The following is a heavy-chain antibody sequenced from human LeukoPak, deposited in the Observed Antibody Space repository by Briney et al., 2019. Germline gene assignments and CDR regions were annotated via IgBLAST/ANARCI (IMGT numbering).Heavy chain of an antibody. J-gene: IGHJ3*01. Sequence: SETLSLTCAVYGGSFSGYYWSWIRQPPGKGLEWIGEINHSGSTNYNPSLKSRVTISVDTSKNQFSLKLSSVTAADMAVYFCARQFLVGSTFHAFDLWGQGTRVTVSS. D-gene: IGHD1-26*01. CDR2: INHSGST. CDR1: GGSFSGYY. CDR3: ARQFLVGSTFHAFDL. V-gene: IGHV4-34*01.